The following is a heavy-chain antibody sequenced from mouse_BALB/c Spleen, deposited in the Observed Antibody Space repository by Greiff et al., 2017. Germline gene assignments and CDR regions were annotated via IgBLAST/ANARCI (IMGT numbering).Heavy chain of an antibody. CDR2: INPSNGGT. J-gene: IGHJ4*01. D-gene: IGHD3-3*01. Sequence: VQLQQSGAELVKPGASVKLSCKASGYTFTSYYMYWVKQRPGQGLEWIGEINPSNGGTNFNEKFKSKATLTVDKSSSTAYMQLSSLTSEDSAVYYCTREGDEDAMDYWGQGTSVTVSS. CDR3: TREGDEDAMDY. CDR1: GYTFTSYY. V-gene: IGHV1S81*02.